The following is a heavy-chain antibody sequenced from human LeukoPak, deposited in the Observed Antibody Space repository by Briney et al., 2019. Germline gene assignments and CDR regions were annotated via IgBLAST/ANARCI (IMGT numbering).Heavy chain of an antibody. CDR2: IKSKTDGGTT. CDR1: GFTFSNAW. CDR3: TTAADSYYYGSGSYPEAY. V-gene: IGHV3-15*01. D-gene: IGHD3-10*01. Sequence: GGSLRLSCAASGFTFSNAWMSWVRQAPGKGLEWVGRIKSKTDGGTTDYAAPVKGRFTISRDDSKNTLYLQMNSLKTEDTAVYYCTTAADSYYYGSGSYPEAYWGQGTLVTVSS. J-gene: IGHJ4*02.